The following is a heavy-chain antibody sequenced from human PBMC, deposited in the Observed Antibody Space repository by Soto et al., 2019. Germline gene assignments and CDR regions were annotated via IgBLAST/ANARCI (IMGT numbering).Heavy chain of an antibody. CDR1: GGSISSSSYY. CDR2: IYYSGST. J-gene: IGHJ4*02. D-gene: IGHD3-16*02. Sequence: QLQLQESGPGLVKPSETLSLTCTVSGGSISSSSYYWGWIRQPPGKGLEWIGSIYYSGSTYYNPSLKSRVTISVDTSKNQFSLKLSSVTAADTAVYYCARQGSHNMITFGGVIVPPHFDYWGQGTLVTVSS. CDR3: ARQGSHNMITFGGVIVPPHFDY. V-gene: IGHV4-39*01.